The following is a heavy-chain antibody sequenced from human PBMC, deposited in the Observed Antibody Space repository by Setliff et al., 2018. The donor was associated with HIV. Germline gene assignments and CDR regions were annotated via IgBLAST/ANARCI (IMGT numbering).Heavy chain of an antibody. CDR2: INHSGST. CDR1: GGSFSSYY. Sequence: SETLSLTCAVYGGSFSSYYWSRIRQPPGKGLEWIGEINHSGSTNYNPSLKSRATISVDTSKNQFSLKLRSVTAADRAVYYCARVPGYSSGTSYMDVWGKGTTVTVSS. J-gene: IGHJ6*03. V-gene: IGHV4-34*01. CDR3: ARVPGYSSGTSYMDV. D-gene: IGHD6-19*01.